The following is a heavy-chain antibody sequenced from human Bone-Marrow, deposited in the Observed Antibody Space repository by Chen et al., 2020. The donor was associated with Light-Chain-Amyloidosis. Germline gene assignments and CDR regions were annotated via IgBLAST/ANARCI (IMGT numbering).Heavy chain of an antibody. Sequence: QVHLQESGPGLVKPSQTLSITCTVPGGSVSSGDYYWNWIRQHPGKGLEWIGYIYYNGNSYYNPSLHNRVTISLDTSKNQFSLKLSSVTAADTALYYCARAPALGAYDYIFDYWGQGTLVTVSS. CDR2: IYYNGNS. CDR3: ARAPALGAYDYIFDY. J-gene: IGHJ4*02. CDR1: GGSVSSGDYY. D-gene: IGHD5-12*01. V-gene: IGHV4-31*03.